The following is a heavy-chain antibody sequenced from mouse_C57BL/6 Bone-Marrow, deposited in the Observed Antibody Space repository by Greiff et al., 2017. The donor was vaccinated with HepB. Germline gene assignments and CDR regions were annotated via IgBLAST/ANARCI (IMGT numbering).Heavy chain of an antibody. CDR3: AKGDYYGSSYFDY. CDR2: IWRGGST. V-gene: IGHV2-5*01. J-gene: IGHJ2*01. Sequence: VKVVESGPGLVQPSQSLSITCTVSGFSLTSYGVHWVRQSPGKGLEWLGVIWRGGSTDCNAAFMYRMSITKDNSKSQVFFKMNSLQADDTAIYYGAKGDYYGSSYFDYWGQGTTLTVSS. D-gene: IGHD1-1*01. CDR1: GFSLTSYG.